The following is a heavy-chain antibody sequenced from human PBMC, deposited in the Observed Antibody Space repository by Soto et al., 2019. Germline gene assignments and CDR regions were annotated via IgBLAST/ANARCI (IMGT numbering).Heavy chain of an antibody. V-gene: IGHV3-23*01. CDR3: AKAGGVGPIVVVHLDY. J-gene: IGHJ4*02. CDR2: ISGSGGST. D-gene: IGHD3-22*01. CDR1: GFTFSSYA. Sequence: GGSLRLSCAASGFTFSSYAMSWVRQAPGKGLEWVSAISGSGGSTYYADSVKGRFTISRDNSKNTLYLQMNSLRAEDTAVYYCAKAGGVGPIVVVHLDYWGQGTLVTVSS.